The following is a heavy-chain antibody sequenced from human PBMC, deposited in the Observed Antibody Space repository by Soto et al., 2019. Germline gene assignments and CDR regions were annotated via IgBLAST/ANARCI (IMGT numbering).Heavy chain of an antibody. D-gene: IGHD3-10*01. CDR2: ISYDGYLK. J-gene: IGHJ6*02. V-gene: IGHV3-30*18. CDR1: GFTFITYG. Sequence: AXGSLRLSGAASGFTFITYGMQWVRQAPGKGLEWVAVISYDGYLKYYVDAVKGRFTVARDNSKNTLFLEMNSLRVEDTAVYFCAKDFKVSGSHYGTLNYYYGMDVWGQGTTVTV. CDR3: AKDFKVSGSHYGTLNYYYGMDV.